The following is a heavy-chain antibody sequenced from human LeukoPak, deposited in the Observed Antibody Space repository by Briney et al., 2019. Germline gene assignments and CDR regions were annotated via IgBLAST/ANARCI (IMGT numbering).Heavy chain of an antibody. CDR1: GYTFTSYD. Sequence: ASVKVSCKASGYTFTSYDINWVRQAPGQGLEWMGWMNPNSGNTGYAQKFQGRVTMTRNTSISTAYMELSSLRSEDTAVYYCARTYSSSWYYFDYWGQGTLVTVSS. CDR2: MNPNSGNT. V-gene: IGHV1-8*01. D-gene: IGHD6-13*01. CDR3: ARTYSSSWYYFDY. J-gene: IGHJ4*02.